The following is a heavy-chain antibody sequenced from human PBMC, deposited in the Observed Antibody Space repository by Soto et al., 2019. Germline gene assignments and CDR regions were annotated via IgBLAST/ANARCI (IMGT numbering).Heavy chain of an antibody. J-gene: IGHJ4*02. CDR2: IYYSGST. Sequence: QVQLQESGPGLVKPSETLSLTCTVSGGSISSYYWSWIRQPPGKGLEWIGYIYYSGSTNYNPSLKSRVTISVDTSKNPFALKLSSVTAADTAVYYCARYCSSTSCSYFDYWGQGTLVTVSS. CDR3: ARYCSSTSCSYFDY. D-gene: IGHD2-2*01. V-gene: IGHV4-59*01. CDR1: GGSISSYY.